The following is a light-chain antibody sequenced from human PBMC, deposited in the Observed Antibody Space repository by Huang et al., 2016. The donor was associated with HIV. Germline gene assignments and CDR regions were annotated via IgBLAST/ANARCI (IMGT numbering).Light chain of an antibody. CDR3: QQTYGTPYT. Sequence: DIQMTQSPSSLSASVGDRVTITCRASQSIGTYLSWYQHKPGEVPKVLIYGSSSLQSGVPSRFSGRGSGTDFTLTISSLQPEDFATYYCQQTYGTPYTFGQGTRL. CDR2: GSS. CDR1: QSIGTY. V-gene: IGKV1-39*01. J-gene: IGKJ2*01.